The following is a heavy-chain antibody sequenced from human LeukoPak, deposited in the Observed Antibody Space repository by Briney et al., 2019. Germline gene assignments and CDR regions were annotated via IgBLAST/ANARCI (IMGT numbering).Heavy chain of an antibody. J-gene: IGHJ1*01. CDR3: AIFQISTRWPEYFQH. D-gene: IGHD2-15*01. CDR1: GSTFSSHG. Sequence: GGSLRLSCAASGSTFSSHGMSWVRQAPGKGLEWVSAISGSGGSTDYADSVKGRFTISRDNSKNTLYLQMNSLRAEDTAIYYCAIFQISTRWPEYFQHWGQGTLVTVSS. CDR2: ISGSGGST. V-gene: IGHV3-23*01.